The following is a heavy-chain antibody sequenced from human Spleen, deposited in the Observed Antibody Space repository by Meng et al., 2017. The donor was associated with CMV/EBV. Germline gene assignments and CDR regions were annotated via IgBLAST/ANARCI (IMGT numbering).Heavy chain of an antibody. CDR3: ARDGILITIFGVVIIPRGGFDY. CDR2: INSDGSST. CDR1: GFFFEDYA. Sequence: GESLKISCAASGFFFEDYAMHWVRQAPGKGLVWVSRINSDGSSTSYADSVKGRFTISRDNAKNTLYLQMNSLRAEDTAVYYCARDGILITIFGVVIIPRGGFDYWGQGTLVTVSS. V-gene: IGHV3-74*01. J-gene: IGHJ4*02. D-gene: IGHD3-3*01.